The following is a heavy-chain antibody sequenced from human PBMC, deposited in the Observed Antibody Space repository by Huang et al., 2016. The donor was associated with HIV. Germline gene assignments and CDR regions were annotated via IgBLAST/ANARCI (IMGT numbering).Heavy chain of an antibody. CDR2: SYYSGSP. CDR1: GGSIRSVNYY. CDR3: ARLPGSITMIRGVITDPY. D-gene: IGHD3-10*01. Sequence: QLQLQESGPGLVKPSETLSLTCTVSGGSIRSVNYYWGWIRQPPGKGLEWIGSSYYSGSPDYDPSLRSRVKITVETSKNQFSLKVGSVTAADTAVYYCARLPGSITMIRGVITDPYWGQGTLVTVSS. J-gene: IGHJ4*02. V-gene: IGHV4-39*01.